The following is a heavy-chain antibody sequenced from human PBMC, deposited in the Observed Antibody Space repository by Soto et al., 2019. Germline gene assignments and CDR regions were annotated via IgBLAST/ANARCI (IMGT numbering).Heavy chain of an antibody. CDR3: ARTLGVAATFAY. CDR1: GGSFSGYY. V-gene: IGHV4-34*01. D-gene: IGHD2-15*01. J-gene: IGHJ4*02. Sequence: SETLSLTCAVYGGSFSGYYWSWIRQPPGKGLEWIGEINHSGSTNYNPSLKSRVTISVDTSKNQFSLKLSSVTAADTAVYYCARTLGVAATFAYWGQGTLVTVSS. CDR2: INHSGST.